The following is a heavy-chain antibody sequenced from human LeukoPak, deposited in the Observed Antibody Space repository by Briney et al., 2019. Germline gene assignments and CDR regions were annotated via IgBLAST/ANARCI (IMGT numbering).Heavy chain of an antibody. J-gene: IGHJ4*02. Sequence: PSETLSLTCTVSGGSISSSSYYWSWIRQPPWKGLEWIGSIYYSGSTYYNPSLKSRVTISVDTSKNQFSLKLSSVTAADTAVYYCARRHLRGVVNYWGQGTLVTVSS. D-gene: IGHD2-15*01. CDR2: IYYSGST. V-gene: IGHV4-39*01. CDR1: GGSISSSSYY. CDR3: ARRHLRGVVNY.